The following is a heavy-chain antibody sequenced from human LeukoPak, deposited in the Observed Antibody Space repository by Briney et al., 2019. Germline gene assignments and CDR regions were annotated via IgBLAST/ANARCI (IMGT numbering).Heavy chain of an antibody. CDR1: GGSISSSYYY. CDR3: ARGPNSKYFDC. V-gene: IGHV4-61*05. CDR2: IYYSGST. Sequence: KASETLSLTCTVSGGSISSSYYYWGWIRQPPGKGLEWIGSIYYSGSTNYIPSLKSRVTRSVDTSKNQFSLKLSSMTAADTAMYYCARGPNSKYFDCWGQGTLVTVSS. J-gene: IGHJ4*02.